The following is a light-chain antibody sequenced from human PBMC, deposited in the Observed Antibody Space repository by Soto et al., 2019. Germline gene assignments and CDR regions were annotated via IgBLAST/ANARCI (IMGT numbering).Light chain of an antibody. V-gene: IGKV2-28*01. CDR3: MQALQTPLYT. Sequence: DIVMTQSPLSLPVTPGEPASISCRSSQSLLHSNGYNYLDWYLQKPGQSPQLLTYLGSNRDSGVPDRFSGSGSGTDFTLKISRVDAEDVGVYYCMQALQTPLYTFGQGTKLEIK. CDR1: QSLLHSNGYNY. CDR2: LGS. J-gene: IGKJ2*01.